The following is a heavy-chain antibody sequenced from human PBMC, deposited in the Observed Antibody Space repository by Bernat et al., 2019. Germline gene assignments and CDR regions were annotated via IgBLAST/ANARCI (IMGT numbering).Heavy chain of an antibody. J-gene: IGHJ2*01. D-gene: IGHD2-8*02. CDR2: IKQDGSEK. CDR3: ARRYHDPTGYWYFDL. CDR1: GFTFSSHW. Sequence: DVQLVESGGGFVQPGGSLRLSCAVSGFTFSSHWMSWVRQAPGKGLEWVANIKQDGSEKYYVDSLKGRFTISRDNAKNSLYLQMNSLRVEDTAVYYCARRYHDPTGYWYFDLWGRGTLVTVSS. V-gene: IGHV3-7*01.